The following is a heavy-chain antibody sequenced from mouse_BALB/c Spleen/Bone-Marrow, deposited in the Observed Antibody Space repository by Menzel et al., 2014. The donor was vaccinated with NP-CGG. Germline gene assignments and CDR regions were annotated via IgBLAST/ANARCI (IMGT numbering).Heavy chain of an antibody. V-gene: IGHV2-9*02. Sequence: QVQLKESGPGLVAPSQSLSITCTVSGFSLTSYGVHWVRQPPGKGLEWLGVIWSGGSTNYNSALMSRLSISKDNSKSQVFLKMNSLQTDDTAMYYCARVGNYDYAMDYWGQGTSVTVSS. CDR1: GFSLTSYG. CDR2: IWSGGST. D-gene: IGHD2-1*01. J-gene: IGHJ4*01. CDR3: ARVGNYDYAMDY.